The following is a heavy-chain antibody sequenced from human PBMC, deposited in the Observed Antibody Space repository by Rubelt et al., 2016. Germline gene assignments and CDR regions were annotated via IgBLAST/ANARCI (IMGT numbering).Heavy chain of an antibody. CDR2: ISSSSSTI. J-gene: IGHJ4*02. Sequence: EVQLVESGGGLLQPGGSLRLSCAASGFSLSDYSMNWVRQAPGKGLEWVSYISSSSSTIYYADSVKGRLTISRDNPKNSMYVQINSLRAEDTAVYYCASSLMGIAALTEDYWGQGTLVTVSS. V-gene: IGHV3-48*04. D-gene: IGHD6-25*01. CDR3: ASSLMGIAALTEDY. CDR1: GFSLSDYS.